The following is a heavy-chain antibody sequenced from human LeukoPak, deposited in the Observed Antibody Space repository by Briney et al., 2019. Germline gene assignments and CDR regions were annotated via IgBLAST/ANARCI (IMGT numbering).Heavy chain of an antibody. CDR3: ARDLRYGSGSVYYYYMDV. J-gene: IGHJ6*03. V-gene: IGHV3-66*01. Sequence: GGSLRLSCAASGFTVSSNYISSVRQAPGKGLEWDSVIYSGGSTYYADSVKGRFTISRDNSQNTLYLQMNSLRAEDTAVYYCARDLRYGSGSVYYYYMDVWGKGTTVTISS. D-gene: IGHD3-10*01. CDR1: GFTVSSNY. CDR2: IYSGGST.